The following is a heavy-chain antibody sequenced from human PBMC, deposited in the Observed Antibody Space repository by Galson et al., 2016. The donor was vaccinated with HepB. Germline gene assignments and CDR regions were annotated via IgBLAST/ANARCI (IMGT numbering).Heavy chain of an antibody. Sequence: TLSLTCTVSGGSISSGGYYWSWIRQHPGKGLEWIGYIYHLGNTYFNPSLESRVTMSVDTSKNQFSLKLTSVTAADAAVYYCAKDRPEGDFPYYFDSWGQGTLVTVSS. J-gene: IGHJ4*02. CDR1: GGSISSGGYY. D-gene: IGHD3-3*01. CDR2: IYHLGNT. V-gene: IGHV4-31*03. CDR3: AKDRPEGDFPYYFDS.